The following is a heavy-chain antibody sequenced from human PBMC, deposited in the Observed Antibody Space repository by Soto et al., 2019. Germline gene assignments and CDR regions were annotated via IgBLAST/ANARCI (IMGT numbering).Heavy chain of an antibody. Sequence: ASVKVSCKVSGYTLTELSMHWVRQAPGKGLEWMGGFDPEDGETIYAQKFQGRVTMTEDTSTDTAYMELRSLRSDDTAVYYCAWGVRPNSRFDPWGQGTLVTVSS. V-gene: IGHV1-24*01. CDR2: FDPEDGET. CDR3: AWGVRPNSRFDP. J-gene: IGHJ5*02. D-gene: IGHD3-10*01. CDR1: GYTLTELS.